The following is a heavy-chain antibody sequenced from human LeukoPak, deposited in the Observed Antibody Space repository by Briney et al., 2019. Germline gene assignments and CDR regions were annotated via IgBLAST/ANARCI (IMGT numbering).Heavy chain of an antibody. V-gene: IGHV4-38-2*02. J-gene: IGHJ4*02. Sequence: PSETLSLTCTVSGYSISSGYYWGWIRQPPGNGLGWIGSISHSGSTYYNPSLKSRVTISVDTSKNQFSLKLRSVTSADTAVYYWARDSRGGGVDYWGQGTLVTVSS. CDR3: ARDSRGGGVDY. CDR2: ISHSGST. D-gene: IGHD3-10*01. CDR1: GYSISSGYY.